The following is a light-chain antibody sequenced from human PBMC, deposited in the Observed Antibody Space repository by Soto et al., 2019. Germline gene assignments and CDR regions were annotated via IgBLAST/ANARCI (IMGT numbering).Light chain of an antibody. CDR3: QQADSFPLS. Sequence: DIQMTQSPSSVSAYVGDRVTITCRASQGINNWLTWYQQKPGKAPKLLIYGASNLQSGVPSRFSGSGYGTTFTLTISRLQPEDFATYYCQQADSFPLSFGGGTRVEIK. J-gene: IGKJ4*01. CDR2: GAS. V-gene: IGKV1-12*01. CDR1: QGINNW.